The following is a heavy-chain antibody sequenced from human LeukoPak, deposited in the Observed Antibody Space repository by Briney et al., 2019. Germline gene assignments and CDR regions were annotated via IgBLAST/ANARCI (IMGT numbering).Heavy chain of an antibody. CDR2: ISGRSDNT. CDR3: AKWGDYDVLTGYYVSDF. J-gene: IGHJ4*02. V-gene: IGHV3-23*01. D-gene: IGHD3-9*01. CDR1: GFIFSNYA. Sequence: GASLRLSCAASGFIFSNYAMYWVRQAPGKGLEWVSAISGRSDNTYYADSVKGRFTLSRDSSKNTLYLQMNSLRADDTAVYYCAKWGDYDVLTGYYVSDFWGQGTLVTVSS.